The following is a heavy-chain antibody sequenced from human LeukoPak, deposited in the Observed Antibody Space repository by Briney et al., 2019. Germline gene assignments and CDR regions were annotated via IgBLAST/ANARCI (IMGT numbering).Heavy chain of an antibody. CDR3: ARLVRGYSYGSLFDY. Sequence: SETLSLTCTVSGCSISSYYWSWIRQAPGKGLEWIGYIYYSGSTNYNPSLKSRVTISVDTSKNQFSLKLSSVTAADTAVYYCARLVRGYSYGSLFDYWGQGTLVTVSS. V-gene: IGHV4-59*01. J-gene: IGHJ4*02. D-gene: IGHD5-18*01. CDR2: IYYSGST. CDR1: GCSISSYY.